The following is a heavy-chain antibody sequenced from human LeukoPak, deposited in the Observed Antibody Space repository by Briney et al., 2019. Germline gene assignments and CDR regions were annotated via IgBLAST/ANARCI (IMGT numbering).Heavy chain of an antibody. V-gene: IGHV1-2*02. CDR2: INPNSGGT. J-gene: IGHJ4*02. Sequence: ASVTVSCKASGYTFTGYYIHWVRQAPGQGLEWMGWINPNSGGTNYAQQFQGRVTMTRDTSISTAYMELSRLRSDDTAVYYCARDLGDSGYDSGDYWGQGTLVTVSS. D-gene: IGHD5-12*01. CDR3: ARDLGDSGYDSGDY. CDR1: GYTFTGYY.